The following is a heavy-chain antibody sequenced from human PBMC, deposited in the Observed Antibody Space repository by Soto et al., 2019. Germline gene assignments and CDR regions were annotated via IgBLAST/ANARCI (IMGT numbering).Heavy chain of an antibody. Sequence: GESLKISCKGSGYTFTNYWIGWVRQMPGKGLEWMGIIYPGDSDTKYNPSFQGQVTISADKSITTTYLQWSSLEASDTAIYYCAASIFYYGMDVWGQGTTVTVSS. V-gene: IGHV5-51*01. J-gene: IGHJ6*02. CDR3: AASIFYYGMDV. CDR1: GYTFTNYW. CDR2: IYPGDSDT.